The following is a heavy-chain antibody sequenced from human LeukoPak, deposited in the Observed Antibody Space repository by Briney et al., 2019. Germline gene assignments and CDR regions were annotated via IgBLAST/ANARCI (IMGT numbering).Heavy chain of an antibody. V-gene: IGHV3-23*01. Sequence: GGSLRLSCAASGFTFSSYAMSWVRQAPGKGLEWVSAISGSGGSTYYADSVKGRFTISRDNSKNTLYLQMNSLTAEDTAVYYCAGSRFGELLGYFDYWGQGTLVTVSS. J-gene: IGHJ4*02. CDR1: GFTFSSYA. CDR2: ISGSGGST. CDR3: AGSRFGELLGYFDY. D-gene: IGHD3-10*01.